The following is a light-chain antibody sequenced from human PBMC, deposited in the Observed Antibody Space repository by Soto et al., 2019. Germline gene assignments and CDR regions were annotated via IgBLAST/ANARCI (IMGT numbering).Light chain of an antibody. V-gene: IGKV3-20*01. Sequence: EIVLTQSPGTLSLSPGERATLSCRASQSVSSSYLACYQQKRGQAPRLLIYGASSRATGIPDRFSGSGSGTDFTLTISRLEPEDFAVYYCQQYGSSLYTFGQGTKLEIK. J-gene: IGKJ2*01. CDR1: QSVSSSY. CDR3: QQYGSSLYT. CDR2: GAS.